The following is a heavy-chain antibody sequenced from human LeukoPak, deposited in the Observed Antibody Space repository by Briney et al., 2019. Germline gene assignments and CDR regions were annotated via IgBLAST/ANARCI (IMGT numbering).Heavy chain of an antibody. D-gene: IGHD4-17*01. J-gene: IGHJ2*01. V-gene: IGHV4-34*01. Sequence: PSETLSLTCTVSGGSISSYYWSWIRQPPGKGLEWIGEINHSGSTNYNPSLKSRVTISVDTSKNQFSLKLSSVTAADTAVYYCARGAERLRRFWYFDLWGRGTLVAVSS. CDR1: GGSISSYY. CDR3: ARGAERLRRFWYFDL. CDR2: INHSGST.